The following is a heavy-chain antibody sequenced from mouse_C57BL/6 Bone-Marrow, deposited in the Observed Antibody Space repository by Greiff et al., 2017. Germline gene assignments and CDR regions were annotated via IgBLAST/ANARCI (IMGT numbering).Heavy chain of an antibody. Sequence: EVQLVESGGGLVKPGGSLKLSCAASGFTFSDYGMHWVRQAPEKGLEWVAYISSVSSTIYYADTVKGRFTISRDNVKNTLFLQMTSLRSEDTAMYYCARGRNSTGAMDYWGQGTSVTVSS. CDR1: GFTFSDYG. CDR3: ARGRNSTGAMDY. V-gene: IGHV5-17*01. D-gene: IGHD4-1*01. J-gene: IGHJ4*01. CDR2: ISSVSSTI.